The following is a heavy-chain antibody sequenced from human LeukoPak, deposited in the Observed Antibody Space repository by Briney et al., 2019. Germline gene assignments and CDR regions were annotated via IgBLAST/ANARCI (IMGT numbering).Heavy chain of an antibody. Sequence: SQTLSLTCTVSGGSISSSGYYWSWIRQPPGKGLEWIGYIYHSGSTYYNPSLNSRVTISVDRSKNQFSLKLSSVTAADTAVYYCAREGGGTVAIDYWGQGTLVTVSS. CDR3: AREGGGTVAIDY. CDR1: GGSISSSGYY. CDR2: IYHSGST. V-gene: IGHV4-30-2*01. J-gene: IGHJ4*02. D-gene: IGHD4-23*01.